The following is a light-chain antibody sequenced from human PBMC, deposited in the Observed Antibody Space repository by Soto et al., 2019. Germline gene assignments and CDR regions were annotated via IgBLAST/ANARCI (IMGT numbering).Light chain of an antibody. CDR3: CSYAGSYTRV. CDR1: MRDVGAYNL. Sequence: QSALTQPASVSGSAGQSITISCSGTMRDVGAYNLVSWYQQHPGQAPQLMIYDVSKRPSGVPDRFSGSKSGNTASLTISGLQAEDEADYYCCSYAGSYTRVFGAGTKLTVL. CDR2: DVS. J-gene: IGLJ1*01. V-gene: IGLV2-11*01.